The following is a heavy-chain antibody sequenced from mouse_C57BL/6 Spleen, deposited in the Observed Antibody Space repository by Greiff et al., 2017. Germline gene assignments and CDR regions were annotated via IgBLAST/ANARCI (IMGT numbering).Heavy chain of an antibody. CDR3: ARLITAVVDY. D-gene: IGHD1-1*01. Sequence: EVQRVESGGGLVKPGGSLKLSCAASGFTFSSYTMSWVRQTPEKRLEWVATISGGGGNTYYPDSVKGRFTISRDNAKNTLYLQMSSLRSEDTALYYCARLITAVVDYWGQGTTLTVSS. CDR2: ISGGGGNT. V-gene: IGHV5-9*01. CDR1: GFTFSSYT. J-gene: IGHJ2*01.